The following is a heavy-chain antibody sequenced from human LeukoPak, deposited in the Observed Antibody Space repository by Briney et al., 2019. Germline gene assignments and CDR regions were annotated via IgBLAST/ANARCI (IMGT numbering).Heavy chain of an antibody. CDR2: IYYSGST. D-gene: IGHD3-10*01. Sequence: PSETLSLTCTVSGGSISSYYWSWIRQPPGKGLEWIGYIYYSGSTNYNPSLKSRVTISVDTSKNQFSLKLSPVTAADTAVYYCAREPGGFDPWGQGTLVTVSS. CDR1: GGSISSYY. V-gene: IGHV4-59*01. J-gene: IGHJ5*02. CDR3: AREPGGFDP.